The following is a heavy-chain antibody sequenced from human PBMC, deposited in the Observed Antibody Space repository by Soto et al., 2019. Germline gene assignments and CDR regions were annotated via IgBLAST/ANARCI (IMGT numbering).Heavy chain of an antibody. J-gene: IGHJ4*02. Sequence: GASVKVSCKASGYTFTSYDISWVRQATGQGLEWMGWMNPNSGNTGYAQKFQGRVTMTRNTSISTAYMELSSLRSEDTAVYYCARRPIYGSGSYYSLWGQGTLVTVSS. V-gene: IGHV1-8*01. CDR2: MNPNSGNT. CDR3: ARRPIYGSGSYYSL. D-gene: IGHD3-10*01. CDR1: GYTFTSYD.